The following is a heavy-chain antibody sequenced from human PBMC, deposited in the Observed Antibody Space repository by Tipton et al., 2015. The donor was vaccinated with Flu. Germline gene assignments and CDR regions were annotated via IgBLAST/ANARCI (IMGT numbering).Heavy chain of an antibody. CDR1: GYSISNGYY. CDR2: IFHTGTT. CDR3: ARRDYSNYVSDPKSWFDP. Sequence: LRLSCTVSGYSISNGYYWGWIRQPPGKSLEWIGTIFHTGTTYHNPSLKSRVTISIDTSKNQFSLKMKSVTASDMAVYYCARRDYSNYVSDPKSWFDPWGQGILVTVSS. D-gene: IGHD4-11*01. V-gene: IGHV4-38-2*02. J-gene: IGHJ5*02.